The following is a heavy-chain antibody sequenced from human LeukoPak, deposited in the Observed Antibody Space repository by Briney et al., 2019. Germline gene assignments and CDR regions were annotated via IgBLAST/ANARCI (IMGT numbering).Heavy chain of an antibody. Sequence: PGGSLRLSCAASGFTFSSYAMSWVRQAPGKGLEWVSAISGSGGSTYYADSVKGRFTISRDNSKNTLYLQMNSLRAEDTAVYYCAKDYYDSSGRNWFDPWGQGTLVTVSS. V-gene: IGHV3-23*01. CDR1: GFTFSSYA. J-gene: IGHJ5*02. CDR2: ISGSGGST. D-gene: IGHD3-22*01. CDR3: AKDYYDSSGRNWFDP.